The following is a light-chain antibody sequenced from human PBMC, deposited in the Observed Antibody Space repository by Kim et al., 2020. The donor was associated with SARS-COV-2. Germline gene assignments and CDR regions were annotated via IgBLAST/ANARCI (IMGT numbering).Light chain of an antibody. J-gene: IGLJ2*01. CDR2: QDS. Sequence: SVSPGQSASIPCSGDKWGEKYACWYQQKPGQAPVLVIYQDSKRPSGIAERLSGSNSGNRATLTISGTQAMDEADYYCQVWDSSVVFGGGTQLTVL. V-gene: IGLV3-1*01. CDR1: KWGEKY. CDR3: QVWDSSVV.